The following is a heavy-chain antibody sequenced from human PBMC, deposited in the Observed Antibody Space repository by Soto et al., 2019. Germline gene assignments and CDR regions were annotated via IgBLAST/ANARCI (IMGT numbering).Heavy chain of an antibody. CDR1: GGSFSGYY. Sequence: PSETLSLTCAVYGGSFSGYYWSWIRQPPGKGLEWIGEINHSGSTNYNPSLKSRVTISVDTSKNQFSLKLSSVTAADTAVYYCARSTLLRYFDWSPYYYYMDVWGKGTTVTVSS. V-gene: IGHV4-34*01. J-gene: IGHJ6*03. CDR2: INHSGST. CDR3: ARSTLLRYFDWSPYYYYMDV. D-gene: IGHD3-9*01.